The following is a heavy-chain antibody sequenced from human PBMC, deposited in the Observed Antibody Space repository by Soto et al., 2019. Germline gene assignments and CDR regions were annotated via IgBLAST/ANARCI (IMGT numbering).Heavy chain of an antibody. D-gene: IGHD3-9*01. CDR1: GNIFTSNG. Sequence: QVQLVQSGAEVKKPGASVKVSCKASGNIFTSNGISWVRQAPGQGLEWMGWISAYNGNTNYVQKFQGRVSMTTDTSTSTAYMELRSLRSDDAAVYYCARVPHNFDWAPSGLDVWGQGTTVTVSS. CDR3: ARVPHNFDWAPSGLDV. J-gene: IGHJ6*02. CDR2: ISAYNGNT. V-gene: IGHV1-18*04.